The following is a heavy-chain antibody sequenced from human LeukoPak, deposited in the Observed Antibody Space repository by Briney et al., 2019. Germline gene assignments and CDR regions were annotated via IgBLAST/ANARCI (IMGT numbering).Heavy chain of an antibody. J-gene: IGHJ4*02. D-gene: IGHD6-13*01. CDR2: ISAYDGNT. CDR3: ARIAEQHLQYYFDY. V-gene: IGHV1-18*01. CDR1: GYFFSSYG. Sequence: ASVKVSCKASGYFFSSYGFSWVRQAPGQGLEWMGWISAYDGNTNCAQKIQGRVTMATDTSTSTAYMELRSLRSDDSAVYFCARIAEQHLQYYFDYWGQGTLVTVSS.